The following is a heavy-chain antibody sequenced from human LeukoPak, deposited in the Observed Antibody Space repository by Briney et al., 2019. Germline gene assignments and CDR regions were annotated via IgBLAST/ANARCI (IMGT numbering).Heavy chain of an antibody. CDR2: ISYDGSNK. V-gene: IGHV3-30*18. D-gene: IGHD5-24*01. CDR1: GFTFSSYG. Sequence: GRSLRLSCAASGFTFSSYGMHWVRQAPGKGLEWVAVISYDGSNKYYADSVKGRFTISRDNSKNTLYLQMNSLRAEDTAVYYCAKTRVEMATIGLFDYWGQGTLVTVSS. J-gene: IGHJ4*02. CDR3: AKTRVEMATIGLFDY.